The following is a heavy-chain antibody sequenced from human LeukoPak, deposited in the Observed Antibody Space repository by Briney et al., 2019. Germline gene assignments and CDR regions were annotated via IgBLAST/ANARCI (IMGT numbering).Heavy chain of an antibody. J-gene: IGHJ6*02. CDR2: IWYDGSNK. Sequence: GGSLRLSCAASGFTFFDYEMNWVRQAPGKGLEWVAVIWYDGSNKYYADSVKGRFTISRDNSKNTLYLQMNSLRAEDTAVYYCTRGAVAGSPGYYGMDVWGQGTTVTVSS. D-gene: IGHD6-19*01. CDR3: TRGAVAGSPGYYGMDV. CDR1: GFTFFDYE. V-gene: IGHV3-33*08.